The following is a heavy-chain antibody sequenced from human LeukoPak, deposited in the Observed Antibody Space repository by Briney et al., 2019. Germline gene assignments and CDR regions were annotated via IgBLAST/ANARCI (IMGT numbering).Heavy chain of an antibody. CDR2: INPNSGDT. D-gene: IGHD5-12*01. V-gene: IGHV1-2*02. Sequence: EASVNVSFKPSGYTFTDFFLHWVRPAPGQGLEWMGWINPNSGDTNYAQKFQGRVTMTRDTSISTVFLDLDRLTSDDTAIYYCARLKWPTDYWGQGTLVTVSS. CDR3: ARLKWPTDY. CDR1: GYTFTDFF. J-gene: IGHJ4*02.